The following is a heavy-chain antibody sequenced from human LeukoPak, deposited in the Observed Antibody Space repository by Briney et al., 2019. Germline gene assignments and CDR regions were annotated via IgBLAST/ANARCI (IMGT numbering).Heavy chain of an antibody. V-gene: IGHV4-59*01. CDR2: IYYSGST. CDR1: GGSISSYY. D-gene: IGHD2-2*01. CDR3: ARGFPPPNCSSTSCPTWFDP. Sequence: SETLSLTCTVSGGSISSYYWSWIRQPPGKGLEWIGYIYYSGSTNYNPSLKSRVTISVDTSKNQFSLKLSSVTAADTAVYYCARGFPPPNCSSTSCPTWFDPWGQGTLVTVSS. J-gene: IGHJ5*02.